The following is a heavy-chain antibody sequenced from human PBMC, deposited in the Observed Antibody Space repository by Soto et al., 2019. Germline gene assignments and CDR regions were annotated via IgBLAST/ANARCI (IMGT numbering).Heavy chain of an antibody. J-gene: IGHJ6*02. Sequence: SGGGGVQPGRSLRLSCEASGFTSSSYVMHWVRQAPGKGQEWVAVISYDGSNKHYADSVKGRFTISRDNSKNTLYLEMNSLRGEDTAVYSCARGDPYYGMDVWGQGTTVTVSS. CDR2: ISYDGSNK. CDR3: ARGDPYYGMDV. CDR1: GFTSSSYV. V-gene: IGHV3-30*03.